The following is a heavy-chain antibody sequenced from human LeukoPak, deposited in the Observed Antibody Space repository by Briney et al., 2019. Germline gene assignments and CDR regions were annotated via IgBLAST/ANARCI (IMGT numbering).Heavy chain of an antibody. V-gene: IGHV3-30*18. Sequence: GGSLRLSCAASGFTFSSYGMHWVRQAPGKGLEWVAIVLYDGSNRYYADSVKGRFTISRDNSKNTGYLQMDSLRAEDTAVYYCAKGGFGSWHKDYWGQGTLVTVSS. CDR2: VLYDGSNR. CDR1: GFTFSSYG. J-gene: IGHJ4*02. CDR3: AKGGFGSWHKDY. D-gene: IGHD6-13*01.